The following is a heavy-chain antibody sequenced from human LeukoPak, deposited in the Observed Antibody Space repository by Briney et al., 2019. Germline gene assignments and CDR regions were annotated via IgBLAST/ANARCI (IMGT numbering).Heavy chain of an antibody. Sequence: GGSLRLSCAASGFTSSDHYIDWVCQAPGKGLEWVGRIRDKPNKYSTEYAASVQGRFTISGDDSKNSVYLQMNSLKSEDTAVYYCARVVLCSASSCYENFESDYWGQGTLVTVSS. CDR3: ARVVLCSASSCYENFESDY. CDR2: IRDKPNKYST. CDR1: GFTSSDHY. D-gene: IGHD2-2*01. J-gene: IGHJ4*02. V-gene: IGHV3-72*01.